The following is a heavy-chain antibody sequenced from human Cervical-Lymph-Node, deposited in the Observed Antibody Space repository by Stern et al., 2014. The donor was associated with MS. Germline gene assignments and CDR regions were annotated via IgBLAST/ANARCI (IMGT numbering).Heavy chain of an antibody. CDR3: ASPSTVTVGAMDV. CDR1: GDTFSTSA. J-gene: IGHJ6*02. Sequence: QVQLVQSGAAVKKPGSSVKVSCKASGDTFSTSAIHWMRQAPGQGLEWMGGIIPIFGTPNYAQIFPGRVPITPDDATRTASVELNSLRSEDTAVYYWASPSTVTVGAMDVWGQGTPVTVSS. CDR2: IIPIFGTP. V-gene: IGHV1-69*01. D-gene: IGHD4-17*01.